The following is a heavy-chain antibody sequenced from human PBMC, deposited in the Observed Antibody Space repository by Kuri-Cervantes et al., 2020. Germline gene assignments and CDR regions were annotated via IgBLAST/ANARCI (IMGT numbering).Heavy chain of an antibody. CDR3: ARRGMTTFAFDI. Sequence: SETLSLTCTVSGGSISSSSYYWGWIRQPPGKGLEWTGSIYYSGSTYYNPSLKSRVAISVDTSKNQFSLKLSSVTAADTAVYYCARRGMTTFAFDIWGQGTMVTVSS. CDR1: GGSISSSSYY. D-gene: IGHD3-16*01. V-gene: IGHV4-39*01. J-gene: IGHJ3*02. CDR2: IYYSGST.